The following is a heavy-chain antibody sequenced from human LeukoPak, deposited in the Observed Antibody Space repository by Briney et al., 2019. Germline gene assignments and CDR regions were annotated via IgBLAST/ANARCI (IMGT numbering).Heavy chain of an antibody. J-gene: IGHJ6*03. CDR3: ARDGASGYDWYYYYYYMDV. D-gene: IGHD5-12*01. Sequence: PSETLSLTCTVSGGSISSGSYYWGWIRQPPGKGLEWIGSIYYSGSTYYNPSLKSRVTISVDTSKNQFSLKLSSVTAADTAVYYCARDGASGYDWYYYYYYMDVWGKGTTVTVSS. CDR1: GGSISSGSYY. CDR2: IYYSGST. V-gene: IGHV4-39*07.